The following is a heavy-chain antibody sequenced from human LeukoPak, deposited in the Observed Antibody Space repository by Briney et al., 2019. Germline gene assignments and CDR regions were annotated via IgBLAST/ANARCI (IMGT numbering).Heavy chain of an antibody. Sequence: ASVKVSCKASGYTFTGYFMHWVRQAPGQGLEWMGWINPNSGGTNYAQKFQGRVTMTRDTSISTAYMELSRLRSDDTAVYYCASRPLMVYASYYFDYWGQGTLVTVSS. V-gene: IGHV1-2*02. CDR3: ASRPLMVYASYYFDY. D-gene: IGHD2-8*01. CDR1: GYTFTGYF. J-gene: IGHJ4*02. CDR2: INPNSGGT.